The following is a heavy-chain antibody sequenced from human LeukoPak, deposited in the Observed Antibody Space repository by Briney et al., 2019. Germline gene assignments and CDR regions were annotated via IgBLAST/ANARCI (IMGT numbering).Heavy chain of an antibody. CDR3: ATDPRGYSYGYPSGAFDI. V-gene: IGHV1-24*01. J-gene: IGHJ3*02. D-gene: IGHD5-18*01. CDR2: FDPEDGET. CDR1: GYTLTELS. Sequence: ASVKVSCKVSGYTLTELSMHWVRQAPGKGLEWMGGFDPEDGETIYAQKFQGRVTMTEDTSTYTAYMELSSLRSEDTAVYYCATDPRGYSYGYPSGAFDIWGQGTMVTVSS.